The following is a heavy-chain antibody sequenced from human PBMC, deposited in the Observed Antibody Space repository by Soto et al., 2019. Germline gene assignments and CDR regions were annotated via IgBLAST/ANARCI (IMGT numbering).Heavy chain of an antibody. Sequence: GGSLRLSCAASGFTFSSYAMSWVRQAPGKGLEWVSAISGSGGSTYYADSVKGRFTISRDNSKNTLYLQMNSLRAEDTAVYYCAMQSTYYDFWSGYYPYYFDYWGQGTLVTVSS. V-gene: IGHV3-23*01. CDR2: ISGSGGST. CDR3: AMQSTYYDFWSGYYPYYFDY. CDR1: GFTFSSYA. D-gene: IGHD3-3*01. J-gene: IGHJ4*02.